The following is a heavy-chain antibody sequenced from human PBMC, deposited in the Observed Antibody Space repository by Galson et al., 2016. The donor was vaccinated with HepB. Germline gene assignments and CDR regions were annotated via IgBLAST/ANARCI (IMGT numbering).Heavy chain of an antibody. D-gene: IGHD1-26*01. CDR3: ARGSGTYWYFDL. J-gene: IGHJ2*01. Sequence: SVKVSCKASGGIFNHYAVSWVRQAPGQGLEWMGGIVASFSTADYAQKFQGRVTITADEPTSTAYLEVRSLTSEDTAVYFCARGSGTYWYFDLWGRGTLVIVSS. CDR1: GGIFNHYA. V-gene: IGHV1-69*13. CDR2: IVASFSTA.